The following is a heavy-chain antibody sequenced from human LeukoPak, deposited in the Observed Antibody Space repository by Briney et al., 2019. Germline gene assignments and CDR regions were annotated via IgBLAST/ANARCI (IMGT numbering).Heavy chain of an antibody. CDR1: GGSFSGYY. CDR3: ARMTMVRTYYFDY. Sequence: SETLSLTCAVYGGSFSGYYWSWIRQPPWKGLEWIGEINHSGSTNYNPSLKSRVTISVDTSKNQFSLKLSSVTAADTAVYYCARMTMVRTYYFDYWGQGTLVTVSS. V-gene: IGHV4-34*01. J-gene: IGHJ4*02. D-gene: IGHD3-10*01. CDR2: INHSGST.